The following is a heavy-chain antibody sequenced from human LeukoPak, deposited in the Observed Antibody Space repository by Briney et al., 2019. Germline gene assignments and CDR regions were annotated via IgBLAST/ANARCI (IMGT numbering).Heavy chain of an antibody. V-gene: IGHV4-4*08. J-gene: IGHJ5*02. CDR2: IYTSGST. D-gene: IGHD5-18*01. CDR3: ASHAEDTAMVNRSVGWFDP. Sequence: SETLSLTGTVSGGSISSYHWIWLRQPPGKGLEWIRYIYTSGSTNYTHSLKSRVTIAVVTSNTQFSMELSYVTAADTAVYYCASHAEDTAMVNRSVGWFDPWGQGTLVTVSS. CDR1: GGSISSYH.